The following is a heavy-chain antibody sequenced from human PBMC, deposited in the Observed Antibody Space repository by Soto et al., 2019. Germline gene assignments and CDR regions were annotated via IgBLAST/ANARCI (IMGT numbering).Heavy chain of an antibody. CDR2: IYPGDSDT. CDR1: GYSFTSYW. V-gene: IGHV5-51*01. Sequence: ESLKISCKGSGYSFTSYWIGWVRQMPGKGLEWMGIIYPGDSDTRYSPSFQGQVTISADKSISTAYLQWSSLKASDTAMYYCASQGYCSGGSCGFDPWGQGTLVTVSS. CDR3: ASQGYCSGGSCGFDP. D-gene: IGHD2-15*01. J-gene: IGHJ5*02.